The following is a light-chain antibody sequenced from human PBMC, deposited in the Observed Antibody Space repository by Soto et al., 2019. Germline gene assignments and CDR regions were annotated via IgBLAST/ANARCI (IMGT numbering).Light chain of an antibody. V-gene: IGKV3-20*01. CDR1: QIVSSNY. CDR2: GAF. Sequence: IVLSQSPGTVSLAPGESPTVPRIVSQIVSSNYLAWYQQKPGQAPRLLIYGAFNRATGIPDRFSGSGSGTDFTLTFSRLEPEDFAVYYCQQYSDSPATFGPGTKVDIK. CDR3: QQYSDSPAT. J-gene: IGKJ3*01.